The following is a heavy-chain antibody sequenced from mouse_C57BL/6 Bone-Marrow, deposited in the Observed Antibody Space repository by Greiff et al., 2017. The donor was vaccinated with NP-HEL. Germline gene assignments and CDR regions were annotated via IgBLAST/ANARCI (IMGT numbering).Heavy chain of an antibody. J-gene: IGHJ2*01. CDR3: AREGLGLYYFDY. Sequence: EVKLQESGPGLVKPSQSLSLTCSVTGYSITRGYYWNWIRQFPGNKLEWMGYISYDGSNNYNPSLKNRISITRDPSKNPFFLKLKSGTTEDTATYYCAREGLGLYYFDYWGQGTTLTVSS. CDR1: GYSITRGYY. CDR2: ISYDGSN. V-gene: IGHV3-6*01. D-gene: IGHD3-1*01.